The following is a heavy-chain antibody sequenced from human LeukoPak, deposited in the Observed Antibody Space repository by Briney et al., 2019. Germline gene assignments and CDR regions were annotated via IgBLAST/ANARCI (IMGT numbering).Heavy chain of an antibody. J-gene: IGHJ6*03. CDR2: IYFSGST. CDR1: GGSISGTNSY. Sequence: SETLSLTCIVSGGSISGTNSYWAWIRQPAGKGLEWIGSIYFSGSTFYKSSLESRLNMSVDMSKHQFSLKVRSVTAADTAVYYCARQRADNYYYYMDVWGKGTTVTVSS. V-gene: IGHV4-39*01. CDR3: ARQRADNYYYYMDV.